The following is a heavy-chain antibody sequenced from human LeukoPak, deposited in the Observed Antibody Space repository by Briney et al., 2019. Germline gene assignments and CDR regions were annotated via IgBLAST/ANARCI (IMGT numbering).Heavy chain of an antibody. J-gene: IGHJ4*02. V-gene: IGHV4-4*07. CDR3: ARGNVVVPAVDY. Sequence: SETLSLTCTVSGGSISSYYWSWIRQPAGKGLEWIGRIYTSGSTNYNPSLKSRVTISVGTSKNQFSLKLSSVTAADTAVYYCARGNVVVPAVDYWGQGTLVTVSS. D-gene: IGHD2-2*01. CDR1: GGSISSYY. CDR2: IYTSGST.